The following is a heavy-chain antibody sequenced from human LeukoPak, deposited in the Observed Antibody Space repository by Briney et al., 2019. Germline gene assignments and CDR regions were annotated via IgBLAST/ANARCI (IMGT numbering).Heavy chain of an antibody. CDR3: ATSQTTSGRYGNAFDI. Sequence: GGSLRLSCAASGFTFSSYWMSWVRQAPGKGLEWVANIKQDGSEKYYVDSVKGRFTISRGNAKNSLYLQMNSLRAEDTAVYYCATSQTTSGRYGNAFDIWGQGTVVTVST. J-gene: IGHJ3*02. V-gene: IGHV3-7*01. CDR2: IKQDGSEK. CDR1: GFTFSSYW. D-gene: IGHD6-19*01.